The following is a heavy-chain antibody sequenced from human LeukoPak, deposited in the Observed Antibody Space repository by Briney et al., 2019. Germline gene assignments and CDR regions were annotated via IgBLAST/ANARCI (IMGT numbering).Heavy chain of an antibody. CDR2: INYSGST. J-gene: IGHJ4*02. Sequence: SETLSLTCTVSGGSFSCSSYYWGWIRQPPGQGLEWIRSINYSGSTYYNPSLKSRVTISVDTTKNQFSLKLSSVTAADTAVYYWARSSRGDSSGYYFFDYWGQGTLVTVSS. CDR3: ARSSRGDSSGYYFFDY. D-gene: IGHD3-22*01. V-gene: IGHV4-39*01. CDR1: GGSFSCSSYY.